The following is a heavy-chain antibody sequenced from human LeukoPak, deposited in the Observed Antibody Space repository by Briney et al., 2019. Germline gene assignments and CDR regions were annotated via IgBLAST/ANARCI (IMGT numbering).Heavy chain of an antibody. CDR3: AREYSSSSGKNAFDI. Sequence: SETLSLTCTVSGGSISSYFWSWIRQPAGKGLEWIGRIYASESTNYNPSLKSRVTMSVDTSKNQFSLKLTSVTAADTAVYYCAREYSSSSGKNAFDIWGQGTMVTVSS. CDR1: GGSISSYF. V-gene: IGHV4-4*07. CDR2: IYASEST. J-gene: IGHJ3*02. D-gene: IGHD6-6*01.